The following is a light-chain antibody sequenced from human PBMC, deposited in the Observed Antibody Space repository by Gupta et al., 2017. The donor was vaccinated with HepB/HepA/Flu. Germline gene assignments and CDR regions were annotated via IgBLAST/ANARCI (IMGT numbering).Light chain of an antibody. CDR1: QPIANF. V-gene: IGKV1-39*01. J-gene: IGKJ3*01. CDR3: QQSYSTRFT. Sequence: DIQMTQSPSSLSASIGDRVTITCRSSQPIANFLNWYQQKPWKAPKILIYVASSFQGGVPSRFNGSGSVTDFTRTISSLQAEDFATYYCQQSYSTRFTFGPGTKVEIK. CDR2: VAS.